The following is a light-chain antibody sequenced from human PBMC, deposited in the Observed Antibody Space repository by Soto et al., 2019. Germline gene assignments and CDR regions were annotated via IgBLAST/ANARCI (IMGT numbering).Light chain of an antibody. J-gene: IGLJ2*01. V-gene: IGLV2-14*03. Sequence: QSALTQPASVSGSPGQSITISCTGTRSDIGAYNFVSWYQQHPGEVPKLILYDVNVRPSGVSNRFSGSKSGNTASLTISWLQAEDEADYSCTSCTTSTTMIFGGVTKVTVL. CDR2: DVN. CDR3: TSCTTSTTMI. CDR1: RSDIGAYNF.